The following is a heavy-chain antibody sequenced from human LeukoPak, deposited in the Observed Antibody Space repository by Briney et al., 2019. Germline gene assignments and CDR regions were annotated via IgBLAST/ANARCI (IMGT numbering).Heavy chain of an antibody. J-gene: IGHJ4*02. CDR1: GGTFSSYA. CDR3: ARDPGGGLAL. CDR2: IIPILGIA. D-gene: IGHD3-16*01. Sequence: ASVKVSCKASGGTFSSYAISWVRQAPGQGLEWMGRIIPILGIANYAQKFQGRVTITADKSTSTAYMVLSSLRSEDTAVYYCARDPGGGLALWGQGTLVTVSS. V-gene: IGHV1-69*04.